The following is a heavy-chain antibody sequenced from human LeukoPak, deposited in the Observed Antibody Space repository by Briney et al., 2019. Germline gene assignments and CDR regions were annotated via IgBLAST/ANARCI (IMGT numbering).Heavy chain of an antibody. V-gene: IGHV1-46*01. CDR1: GYTFTSYY. D-gene: IGHD6-13*01. Sequence: ASVKVSCKASGYTFTSYYMHWVRQAPGQGLEWMGIINPSGGSTSYAQKFQGRVTMTRDTSTSTVYMELSSLRSEDTAVYYCARDLQTGYSSSWYLDYWGQGTLVNVSS. CDR3: ARDLQTGYSSSWYLDY. J-gene: IGHJ4*02. CDR2: INPSGGST.